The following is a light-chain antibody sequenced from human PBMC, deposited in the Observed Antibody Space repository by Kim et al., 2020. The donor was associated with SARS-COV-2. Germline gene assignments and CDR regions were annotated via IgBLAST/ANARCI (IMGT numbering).Light chain of an antibody. J-gene: IGKJ2*01. V-gene: IGKV1-9*01. Sequence: DIQLTQSPSFLSASVGDRVTITCRASQGLSTYLAWYQQEPGKAPKFLIYGASTLQSGVPSRFSGSGSGTEFTPTISSLQPEDFATYYCQQLNSYPYTFGQGTKLEI. CDR1: QGLSTY. CDR2: GAS. CDR3: QQLNSYPYT.